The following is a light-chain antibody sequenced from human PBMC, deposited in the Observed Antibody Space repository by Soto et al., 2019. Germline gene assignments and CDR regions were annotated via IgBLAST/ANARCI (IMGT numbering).Light chain of an antibody. Sequence: SYELTQPPSVSVSPGQTASITCSADKLGDKYACWYQQKPGQSPVLVIYQDSKRPSGIPERFSGSNSGNTATLTISGTQALDEADYYCQASDSSTAHVVFGGGTKVTVL. CDR1: KLGDKY. CDR2: QDS. CDR3: QASDSSTAHVV. J-gene: IGLJ2*01. V-gene: IGLV3-1*01.